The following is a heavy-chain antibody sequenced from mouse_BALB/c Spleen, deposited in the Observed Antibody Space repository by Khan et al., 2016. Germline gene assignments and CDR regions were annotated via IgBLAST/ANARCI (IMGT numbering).Heavy chain of an antibody. V-gene: IGHV9-2-1*01. CDR2: INTETGEP. CDR3: ARELGRGFAY. CDR1: GYTFTDYS. J-gene: IGHJ3*01. Sequence: QIQLVQSGPELKKPGETVKISCKASGYTFTDYSMHWVKQAPGKGLKWMGWINTETGEPTYADDFKGRFAFSLETSASTAYLQINNLKNEDTATYFCARELGRGFAYWGQGTLVTVSA. D-gene: IGHD4-1*01.